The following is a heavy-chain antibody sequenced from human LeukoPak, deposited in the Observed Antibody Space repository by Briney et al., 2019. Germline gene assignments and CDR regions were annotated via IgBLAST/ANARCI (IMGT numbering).Heavy chain of an antibody. D-gene: IGHD1-1*01. Sequence: SETLSLTCTVSGGSISSYYWSWIRQPPGKGLEWIGYIYTSGSTNYNPSLKSRVTISVDTSKNQFTLKLSSVTAADTAVYYRAIHHGTIAYYFDYWGQGTLVTVSS. J-gene: IGHJ4*02. V-gene: IGHV4-4*09. CDR2: IYTSGST. CDR3: AIHHGTIAYYFDY. CDR1: GGSISSYY.